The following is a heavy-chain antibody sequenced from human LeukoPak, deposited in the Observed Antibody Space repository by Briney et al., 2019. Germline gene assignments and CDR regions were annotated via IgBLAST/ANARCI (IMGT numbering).Heavy chain of an antibody. J-gene: IGHJ4*02. CDR2: FDPEDGET. CDR1: GYTLTELS. D-gene: IGHD2-15*01. CDR3: ARVLSIKDCSGGSCLAYYFDY. Sequence: ASVKVSCKVSGYTLTELSMHWVRQAPGKGLEWMGGFDPEDGETIYAQKFQGRVTMTEDTSTDTAYMELSSLRSDDTAVYYCARVLSIKDCSGGSCLAYYFDYWGQGTLVTVSS. V-gene: IGHV1-24*01.